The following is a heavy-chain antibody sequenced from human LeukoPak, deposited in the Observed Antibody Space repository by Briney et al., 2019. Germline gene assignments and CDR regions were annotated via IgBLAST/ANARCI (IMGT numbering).Heavy chain of an antibody. Sequence: KPGASVKVSCKASGYTFITYYMYWVRQAPGQGLEWMGIINPSGGSTSYAQKFQGRVTMTRDTSTSTVYMELSSLRSEDTAVYYCARDAPNRGSSGYYYVPFQHWGQGTLVTVSS. CDR2: INPSGGST. D-gene: IGHD3-22*01. CDR1: GYTFITYY. CDR3: ARDAPNRGSSGYYYVPFQH. J-gene: IGHJ1*01. V-gene: IGHV1-46*01.